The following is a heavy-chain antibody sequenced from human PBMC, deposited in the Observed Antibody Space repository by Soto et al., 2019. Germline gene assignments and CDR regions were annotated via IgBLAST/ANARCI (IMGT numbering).Heavy chain of an antibody. CDR1: GFTFSSYA. CDR2: ISGSGGST. CDR3: ATPAIYDYVWGSYRDY. J-gene: IGHJ4*02. Sequence: GGSLRLSCAASGFTFSSYAMSWVRQAPGKGLEWVSAISGSGGSTYYADSVKGRFTISRDNSKNTLYLQMNSLRAEDTAVYYCATPAIYDYVWGSYRDYWGQGTLVTVSS. V-gene: IGHV3-23*01. D-gene: IGHD3-16*02.